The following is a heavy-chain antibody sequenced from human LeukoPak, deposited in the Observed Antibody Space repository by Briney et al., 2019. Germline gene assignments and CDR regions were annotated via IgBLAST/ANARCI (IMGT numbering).Heavy chain of an antibody. D-gene: IGHD2-2*01. V-gene: IGHV1-2*02. J-gene: IGHJ5*02. CDR2: INPNSGGT. CDR1: GYTSTGYY. CDR3: ARMGPGYCSSTSCYPWFDP. Sequence: ASVKVSCKASGYTSTGYYMHWVRQAPGHGLEWMGWINPNSGGTYYTQKFQGRVTMTRDTSISTAYMELSRLRSDDTAVYYCARMGPGYCSSTSCYPWFDPWGQGTLVTVSS.